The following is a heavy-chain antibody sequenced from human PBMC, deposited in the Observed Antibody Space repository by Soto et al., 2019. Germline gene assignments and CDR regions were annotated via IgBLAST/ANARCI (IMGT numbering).Heavy chain of an antibody. Sequence: SVKVSCKASGGTFSSYSISWVRQAPGQGLEWMGGIIPIFGTANYAQKFQGRVTITADESTSTAYMELSSLRSEDTAVYYCARGGGFGESWFGMDGWGEGPTVTVPS. J-gene: IGHJ6*01. V-gene: IGHV1-69*13. CDR3: ARGGGFGESWFGMDG. D-gene: IGHD3-10*01. CDR2: IIPIFGTA. CDR1: GGTFSSYS.